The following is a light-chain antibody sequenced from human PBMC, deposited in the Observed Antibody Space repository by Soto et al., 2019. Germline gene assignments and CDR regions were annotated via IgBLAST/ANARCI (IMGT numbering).Light chain of an antibody. CDR3: QQYGGSPQT. V-gene: IGKV3-20*01. CDR1: QSVSKY. CDR2: GAS. Sequence: EIVLTQSPGTLALSPGEGATLSCRASQSVSKYLAGYQQKPGQAPRLLIYGASSRATGIPDSFSGSGSGTDFTLTISRLEPEDFAVYYCQQYGGSPQTFVQGTKVEIK. J-gene: IGKJ1*01.